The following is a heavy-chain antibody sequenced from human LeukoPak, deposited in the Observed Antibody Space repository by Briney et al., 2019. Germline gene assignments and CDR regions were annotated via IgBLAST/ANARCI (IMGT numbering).Heavy chain of an antibody. Sequence: GGSLRLSCAGSGFTFSNYGIHWVRQAPDKGLEWVTAISYDGSLKYYADSVRGRFTISRDNSKNALYLQMNSLRTDDTAVYYCARVSLERQLWLPFDYWGQGTLVTVSS. J-gene: IGHJ4*02. V-gene: IGHV3-30*03. CDR1: GFTFSNYG. CDR3: ARVSLERQLWLPFDY. CDR2: ISYDGSLK. D-gene: IGHD5-18*01.